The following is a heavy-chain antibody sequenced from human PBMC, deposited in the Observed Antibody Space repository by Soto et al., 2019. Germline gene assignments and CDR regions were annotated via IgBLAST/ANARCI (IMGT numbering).Heavy chain of an antibody. CDR2: INPSGGST. Sequence: GASVKVSCKASGYTFSNYYMHWVRQAPGQGLEWMGIINPSGGSTSYAQKFQGRVTMTRDTSTSTVYMELSSLRSDDTAVYFCARDLTSESIQDSRSSDWFDPWGQGTQVTVSS. CDR3: ARDLTSESIQDSRSSDWFDP. CDR1: GYTFSNYY. D-gene: IGHD6-6*01. J-gene: IGHJ5*02. V-gene: IGHV1-46*01.